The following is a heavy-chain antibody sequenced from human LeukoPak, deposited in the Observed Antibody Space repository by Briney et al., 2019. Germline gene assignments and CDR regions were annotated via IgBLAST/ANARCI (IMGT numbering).Heavy chain of an antibody. CDR2: ISPSGGST. V-gene: IGHV1-46*01. CDR3: ARSPHILTGENFDF. J-gene: IGHJ4*02. Sequence: GASVKVSCKAFGYTFTSNYMHWVRQAPGQGPEWMGVISPSGGSTTYAQKFQGRVTLTRDMSTSTDYLELSSLRSEDTAVYYCARSPHILTGENFDFWGQGTLVTVSS. D-gene: IGHD3-9*01. CDR1: GYTFTSNY.